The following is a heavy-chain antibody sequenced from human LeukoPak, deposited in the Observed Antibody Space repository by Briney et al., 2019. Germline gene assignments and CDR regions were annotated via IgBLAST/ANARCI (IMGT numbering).Heavy chain of an antibody. CDR3: TQICTTCQMPDY. CDR1: GFTFSDSS. V-gene: IGHV3-73*01. J-gene: IGHJ4*02. CDR2: ISSKANNYAT. D-gene: IGHD2-2*01. Sequence: GGSLRLSCAASGFTFSDSSMHWVRQASGKGLEWVGHISSKANNYATAFAASVKGRFTISRDDSKNTAYLQMNSLKTEDTAVYYCTQICTTCQMPDYWGQGTLVTVSS.